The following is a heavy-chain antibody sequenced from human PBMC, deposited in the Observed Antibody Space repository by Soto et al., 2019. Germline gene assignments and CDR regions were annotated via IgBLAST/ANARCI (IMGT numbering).Heavy chain of an antibody. V-gene: IGHV4-39*01. J-gene: IGHJ4*02. CDR1: GGSLSSSSYY. CDR2: IYYSGST. Sequence: PSETLSLTCTVSGGSLSSSSYYWGWIRQPPGKGLEWIGSIYYSGSTYYNPSLKSRVTISVDTSKNQFSLKLSSVTAADTAVYYCARHGSGYYYGSGPTAPFDYWGQGTLVNVSS. D-gene: IGHD3-10*01. CDR3: ARHGSGYYYGSGPTAPFDY.